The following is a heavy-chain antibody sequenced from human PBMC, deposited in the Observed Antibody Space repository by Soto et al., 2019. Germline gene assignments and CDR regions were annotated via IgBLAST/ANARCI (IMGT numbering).Heavy chain of an antibody. CDR3: ARSLEEAVGAPTAFDI. J-gene: IGHJ3*02. Sequence: PGGSLRLSCAASGFTFSSYSMNWVRQAPGKGLEWVSSISSSSSYIYYADSVKGRFTISRDNAKNSLYLQMNSLRAEDTAVYYCARSLEEAVGAPTAFDIWGQGTMVTVSS. CDR1: GFTFSSYS. D-gene: IGHD1-26*01. V-gene: IGHV3-21*01. CDR2: ISSSSSYI.